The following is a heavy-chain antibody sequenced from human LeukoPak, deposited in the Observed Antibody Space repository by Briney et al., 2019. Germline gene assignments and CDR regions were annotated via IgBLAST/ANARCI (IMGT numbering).Heavy chain of an antibody. CDR3: ARTLHNRETRDALDI. Sequence: SETLSLTCAVSGYSISSGYYWGWIRQPPGKGLEWIGSIYHSGSTYYNPSLKSRVTISVDTSKNQFSLKLSSVTAADTAVYYCARTLHNRETRDALDIWGQGTMVTVSS. V-gene: IGHV4-38-2*01. CDR2: IYHSGST. CDR1: GYSISSGYY. J-gene: IGHJ3*02. D-gene: IGHD1-14*01.